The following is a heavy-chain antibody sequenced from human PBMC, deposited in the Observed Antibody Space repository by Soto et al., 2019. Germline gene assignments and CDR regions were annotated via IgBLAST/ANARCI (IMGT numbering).Heavy chain of an antibody. D-gene: IGHD2-15*01. CDR3: ARLEDLATVSDCFDS. V-gene: IGHV4-39*01. Sequence: QLQLQESGPGLVKPSETLSLTCSVSDDSINSDKYYWGWIRQPPGKGLEWIGSIYYRGNAYYNPSLQNRVTRSQDKSSSQGSLKLNSVTATDSAVYFSARLEDLATVSDCFDSWGPGALVTVSS. J-gene: IGHJ4*02. CDR2: IYYRGNA. CDR1: DDSINSDKYY.